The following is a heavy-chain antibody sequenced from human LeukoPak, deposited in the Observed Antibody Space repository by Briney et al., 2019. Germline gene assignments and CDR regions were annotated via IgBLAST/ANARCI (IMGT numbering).Heavy chain of an antibody. CDR3: ARGPTDYYDSSGIY. CDR2: IYYSGST. V-gene: IGHV4-39*07. D-gene: IGHD3-22*01. CDR1: GGSISSSSYY. Sequence: PSETLSLTCTVSGGSISSSSYYWGWIRQPPGKGLEWIGSIYYSGSTYYNPSLKSRVTISVGTSKNQFSLKLSSVTAADTAVYYCARGPTDYYDSSGIYWGQGTLVTVSS. J-gene: IGHJ4*02.